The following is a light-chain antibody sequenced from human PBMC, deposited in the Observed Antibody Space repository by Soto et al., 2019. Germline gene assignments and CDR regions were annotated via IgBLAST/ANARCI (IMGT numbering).Light chain of an antibody. CDR3: SSYTSSSTYV. Sequence: QSALAQPASVSGSPGQSITISCTGASSDVGDYNHVSWYQHHPGKAPKLLIYEVNNRPSGVSDRFSGSKSGNVASLTISWLQAEDEADYYCSSYTSSSTYVFGTGTKVNVL. CDR1: SSDVGDYNH. J-gene: IGLJ1*01. V-gene: IGLV2-14*01. CDR2: EVN.